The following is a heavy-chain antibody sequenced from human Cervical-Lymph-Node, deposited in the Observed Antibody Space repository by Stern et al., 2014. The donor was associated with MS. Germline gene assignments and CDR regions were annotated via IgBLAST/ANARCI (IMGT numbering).Heavy chain of an antibody. CDR3: VRDVRSMYDWDYFWFDP. Sequence: QVQLQESGPGLVKPSQTLSLSCAVSGDSISGSSDYWSWIRQPAGRGLEWIGRIYPSGSTSYNPSLRSRGTQSGETTQKQFSLQLSSVTAADTAVYYCVRDVRSMYDWDYFWFDPWGQGTLVTVSS. CDR1: GDSISGSSDY. D-gene: IGHD1-7*01. CDR2: IYPSGST. V-gene: IGHV4-61*02. J-gene: IGHJ5*02.